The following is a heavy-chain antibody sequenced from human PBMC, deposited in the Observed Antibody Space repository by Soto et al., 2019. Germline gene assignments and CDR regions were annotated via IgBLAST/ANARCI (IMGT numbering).Heavy chain of an antibody. CDR1: GYSYTSLD. Sequence: ASVKVACKASGYSYTSLDINWVRQTAGQGLEWMGWMEPSTGRTGYAQKFQGRVTMTRDTSINTAYMELTTLTSDDTAFYYCARGVSAGVDYWGQGTLVTVSS. CDR2: MEPSTGRT. D-gene: IGHD1-26*01. CDR3: ARGVSAGVDY. J-gene: IGHJ4*02. V-gene: IGHV1-8*01.